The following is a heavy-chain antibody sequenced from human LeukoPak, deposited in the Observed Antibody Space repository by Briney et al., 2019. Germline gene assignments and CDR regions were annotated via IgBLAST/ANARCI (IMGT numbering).Heavy chain of an antibody. J-gene: IGHJ4*02. CDR1: GYTFTNYG. CDR3: ARPAAVAGLDY. CDR2: ISADNGNT. V-gene: IGHV1-18*01. D-gene: IGHD6-19*01. Sequence: ASVKVSCKASGYTFTNYGISWVRQAPGQGLEWMGWISADNGNTNYAQKFQGSVTMTTDTSTSTAYMELRSLRSDDTAVYYCARPAAVAGLDYWGQGTLVTVSS.